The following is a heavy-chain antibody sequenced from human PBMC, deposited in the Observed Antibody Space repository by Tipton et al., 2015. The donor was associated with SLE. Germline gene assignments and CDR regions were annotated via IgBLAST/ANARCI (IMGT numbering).Heavy chain of an antibody. CDR3: ARVWGTGSRGVDY. Sequence: GLVKPSQTLSLTCAISGDRVSTNSAAWTWIRQSPSRGLEWLGRTYYRSKWYSDYAVSVKSRITINPDTSKNQFSLQLNSVTPEDTAVYYCARVWGTGSRGVDYWGQGTLVTVSS. CDR2: TYYRSKWYS. V-gene: IGHV6-1*01. D-gene: IGHD2-2*01. J-gene: IGHJ4*02. CDR1: GDRVSTNSAA.